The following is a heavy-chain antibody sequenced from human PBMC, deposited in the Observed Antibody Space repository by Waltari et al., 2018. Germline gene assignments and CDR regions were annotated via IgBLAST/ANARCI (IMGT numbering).Heavy chain of an antibody. CDR1: GYHFTNFA. J-gene: IGHJ4*02. CDR3: ATRHLLQGLVETAY. D-gene: IGHD1-26*01. V-gene: IGHV1-3*01. Sequence: QVQVLQSGAEVKKPGASVKISCQVSGYHFTNFAVHWLRLAPGLKFEWLGWVNVGVGSTKTSQKFNDRLTFTKYTSATTVYMELRGLTSQDTAVYYCATRHLLQGLVETAYWGQGTQVNVST. CDR2: VNVGVGST.